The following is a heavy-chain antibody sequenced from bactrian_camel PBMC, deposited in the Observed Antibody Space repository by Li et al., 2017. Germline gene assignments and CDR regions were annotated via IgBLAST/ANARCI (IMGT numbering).Heavy chain of an antibody. CDR2: LSSGVVT. Sequence: VQLVESGGGSVRAGETLRVSCRASGFTFDDSDMGWYRQAPGKEREGVAALSSGVVTYYADFVKGRFTIAQDNNKNTLYLQMNSLQPEDTAMYYCAAMKGFLGAPLMQRAYTDWGQGTQVTVS. V-gene: IGHV3-1*01. CDR3: AAMKGFLGAPLMQRAYTD. CDR1: GFTFDDSD. J-gene: IGHJ4*01. D-gene: IGHD1*01.